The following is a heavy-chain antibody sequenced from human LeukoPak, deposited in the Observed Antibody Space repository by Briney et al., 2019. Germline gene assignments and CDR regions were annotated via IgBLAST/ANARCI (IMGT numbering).Heavy chain of an antibody. CDR2: IYYSGST. J-gene: IGHJ4*02. D-gene: IGHD1-1*01. CDR1: GGSISSSSYY. Sequence: SETLSLACTVSGGSISSSSYYWGWIRQPPGKGLEWIGSIYYSGSTYYNPSLKSRVTISVDTSKNQFSLKLSSVTAADTAVYYCARKIVTTAAGIDYWGQGTLVTVSS. CDR3: ARKIVTTAAGIDY. V-gene: IGHV4-39*01.